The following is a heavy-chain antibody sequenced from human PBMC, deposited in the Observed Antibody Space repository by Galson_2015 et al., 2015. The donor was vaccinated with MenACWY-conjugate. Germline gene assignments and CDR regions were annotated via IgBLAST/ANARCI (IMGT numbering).Heavy chain of an antibody. Sequence: ETLSLTCTVSGGSISSYYWSWIRQPPGKGLEWIGYIYYSGSTNYNPSLKSRVTISVDTSKNQFSLKLSSVTAADTAVYYCARGGFVVIRSGFDPWGQGTLVTVSS. CDR2: IYYSGST. D-gene: IGHD2-2*01. V-gene: IGHV4-59*01. CDR3: ARGGFVVIRSGFDP. CDR1: GGSISSYY. J-gene: IGHJ5*02.